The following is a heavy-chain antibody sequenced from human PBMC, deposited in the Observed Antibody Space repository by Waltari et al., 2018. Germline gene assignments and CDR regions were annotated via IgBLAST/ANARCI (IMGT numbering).Heavy chain of an antibody. CDR3: ARQYYYYNSGYFSYFDK. CDR2: IYYRGST. J-gene: IGHJ4*02. Sequence: QVQLQESGPGLVKPSETLSLTCTVSGGSISSHYWSWIRQPPGKGLEWIGYIYYRGSTYYHPSLKSRVTISVDTSKNQFSLKLSSVTAADTAVYYCARQYYYYNSGYFSYFDKWGQGTPVTVSS. D-gene: IGHD3-22*01. CDR1: GGSISSHY. V-gene: IGHV4-59*04.